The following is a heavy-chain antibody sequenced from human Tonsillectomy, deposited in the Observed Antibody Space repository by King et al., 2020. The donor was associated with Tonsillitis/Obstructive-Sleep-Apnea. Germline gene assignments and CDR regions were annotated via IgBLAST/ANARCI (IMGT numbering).Heavy chain of an antibody. V-gene: IGHV7-4-1*02. CDR1: GYTFTSYA. CDR3: ARRYCSGGSCYLYYFDY. CDR2: INTNTGNP. Sequence: QLVQSGSELKKPGASVKVSCKASGYTFTSYAMNLVRQAPGQGLEWMGWINTNTGNPTYAQGFTGRFVFSLATSVSTAYLHISSLKAEDTAVYYCARRYCSGGSCYLYYFDYWGQGTLVTVSS. J-gene: IGHJ4*02. D-gene: IGHD2-15*01.